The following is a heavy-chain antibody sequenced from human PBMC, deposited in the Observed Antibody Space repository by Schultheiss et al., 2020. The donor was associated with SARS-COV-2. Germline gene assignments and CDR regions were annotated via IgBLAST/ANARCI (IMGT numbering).Heavy chain of an antibody. D-gene: IGHD4-11*01. CDR2: INSDGSST. CDR1: GFTFSSYW. Sequence: GGSLRLSCAASGFTFSSYWMHWVRQAPGKGLVWVSRINSDGSSTSYADSVKGRFTISRDNAKNTLYLQMNSLRAEDTAVYYCARTQFDYSNFYYYYGMDVWGQGTTVTVSS. J-gene: IGHJ6*02. CDR3: ARTQFDYSNFYYYYGMDV. V-gene: IGHV3-74*01.